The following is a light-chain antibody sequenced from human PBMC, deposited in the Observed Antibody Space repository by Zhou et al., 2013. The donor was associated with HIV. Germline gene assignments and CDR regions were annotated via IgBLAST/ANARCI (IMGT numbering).Light chain of an antibody. Sequence: DIQMTQSPSTLSASVGDRVTITCRASQSISSWLAWYQQKPGKAPKLLIYKASSLESGVPSRFSGSGSGTEFTLTISSLQPDDFATFYCQQYADYSRTFGQGTKVE. CDR1: QSISSW. CDR2: KAS. J-gene: IGKJ1*01. V-gene: IGKV1-5*03. CDR3: QQYADYSRT.